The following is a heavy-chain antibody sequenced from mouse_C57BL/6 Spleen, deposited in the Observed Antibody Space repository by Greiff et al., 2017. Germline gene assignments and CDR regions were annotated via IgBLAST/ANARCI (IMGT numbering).Heavy chain of an antibody. Sequence: EVQLVESEGGLVQPGSSMKLSCTASGFTFSDYYMAWVRQVPEKGLEWVANINYDGSSTYYLDSLKSRFIISRDNAKNILYLQMSSLKSEDTATYYCARDNYYGSSLDVWGTGTTVTVSS. CDR3: ARDNYYGSSLDV. V-gene: IGHV5-16*01. D-gene: IGHD1-1*01. CDR2: INYDGSST. CDR1: GFTFSDYY. J-gene: IGHJ1*03.